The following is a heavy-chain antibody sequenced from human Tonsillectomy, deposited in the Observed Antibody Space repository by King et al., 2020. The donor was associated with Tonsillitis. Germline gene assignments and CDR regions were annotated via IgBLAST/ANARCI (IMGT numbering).Heavy chain of an antibody. V-gene: IGHV3-23*04. Sequence: VQLVESGGDLVQPGGSLRLSCAASGFTFSSYAMSWVRRAPGKGLEWVSTIITRGGTAYYADSMKGRFTISRDNSKSTLYLQLNSLRVDDTAIYYCAKGKVIVVVPTAIREYYFDSWGQGALVTVSS. CDR1: GFTFSSYA. J-gene: IGHJ4*02. CDR2: IITRGGTA. D-gene: IGHD2-2*02. CDR3: AKGKVIVVVPTAIREYYFDS.